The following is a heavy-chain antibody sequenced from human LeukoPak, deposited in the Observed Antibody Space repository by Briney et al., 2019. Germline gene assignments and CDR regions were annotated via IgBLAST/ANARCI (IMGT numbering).Heavy chain of an antibody. CDR1: GGSFSGYY. J-gene: IGHJ4*02. Sequence: SETLSLTCAVYGGSFSGYYWSWIRQPPGKGLEWTGEINHSGSTNYNPSLKSRVTISVDTSKNQFSLKLSSVTAADTAVYYCARGLGDYGGKYNYWGQGTLVTVSS. V-gene: IGHV4-34*01. CDR3: ARGLGDYGGKYNY. CDR2: INHSGST. D-gene: IGHD4-23*01.